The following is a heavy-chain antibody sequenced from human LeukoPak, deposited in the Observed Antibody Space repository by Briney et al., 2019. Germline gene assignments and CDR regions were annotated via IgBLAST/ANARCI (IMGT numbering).Heavy chain of an antibody. CDR1: GFTFSTYS. CDR3: ARDGYGDYYFGY. J-gene: IGHJ4*02. CDR2: ISGSSGSI. D-gene: IGHD4-17*01. V-gene: IGHV3-21*06. Sequence: GGSLRLSCAASGFTFSTYSMNWVRQAPGKGLEWVSSISGSSGSISYADSVKGRFTVSRDNAKNSLYLQMSSLRAEDTAVYYCARDGYGDYYFGYWGQGTLVTVSS.